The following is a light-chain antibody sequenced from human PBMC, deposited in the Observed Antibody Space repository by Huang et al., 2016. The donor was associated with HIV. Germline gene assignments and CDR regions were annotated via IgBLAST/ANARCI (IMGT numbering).Light chain of an antibody. CDR3: QQYNAFPWT. CDR2: QAV. V-gene: IGKV1-5*03. J-gene: IGKJ1*01. CDR1: QNISAW. Sequence: DIQLTQSPSTLSPSVGDRVIIACRSSQNISAWLAWYLQKPGKAPNLLIYQAVHLQSGVPARFSGSGSGTNFTLTIDSLQPDDLGTYYCQQYNAFPWTFGQGTNVEV.